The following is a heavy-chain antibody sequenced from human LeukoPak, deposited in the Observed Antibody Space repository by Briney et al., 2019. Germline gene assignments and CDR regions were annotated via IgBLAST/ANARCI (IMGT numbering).Heavy chain of an antibody. D-gene: IGHD3-22*01. CDR1: GYSFTSYW. V-gene: IGHV5-51*01. CDR2: IYPGDSDT. Sequence: NHGESLKISCKGSGYSFTSYWIGWVRQMPGKGLEWMGIIYPGDSDTRYSPSFQGQVTISADKSISTAYLQWSSLEASDTAMYYCARGGSIAKYYYDSSGWSTYFDYWGQGTLVTVSS. J-gene: IGHJ4*02. CDR3: ARGGSIAKYYYDSSGWSTYFDY.